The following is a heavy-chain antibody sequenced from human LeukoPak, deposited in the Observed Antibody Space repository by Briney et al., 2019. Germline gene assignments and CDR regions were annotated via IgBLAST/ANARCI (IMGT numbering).Heavy chain of an antibody. CDR2: IYTSGST. CDR1: GGSISSGSYY. CDR3: ARGLGYCSGGSCYAKAYYYYYMDV. V-gene: IGHV4-61*02. D-gene: IGHD2-15*01. Sequence: SETLSLTCTVSGGSISSGSYYWSWIRQPAGKGLEWIGRIYTSGSTNYNPSLKSRVTISVDTSKNQFSLKLSSVTAADTAVHYCARGLGYCSGGSCYAKAYYYYYMDVWGKGTTVTISS. J-gene: IGHJ6*03.